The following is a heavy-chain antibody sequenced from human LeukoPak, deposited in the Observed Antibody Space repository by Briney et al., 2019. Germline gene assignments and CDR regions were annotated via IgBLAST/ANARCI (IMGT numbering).Heavy chain of an antibody. Sequence: ASVKVSCKASGYTFTGYYMHWVRQAPGQGLEWMGWISAYNGNTNYAQKLQGRVTMTTDTSTSTAYMELRSLRSDDTAVYYCARGIAAAGPPDYWGQGTLVTVSS. D-gene: IGHD6-13*01. CDR3: ARGIAAAGPPDY. CDR1: GYTFTGYY. V-gene: IGHV1-18*04. CDR2: ISAYNGNT. J-gene: IGHJ4*02.